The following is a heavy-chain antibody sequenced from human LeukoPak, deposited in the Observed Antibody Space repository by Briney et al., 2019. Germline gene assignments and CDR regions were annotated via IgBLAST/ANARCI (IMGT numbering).Heavy chain of an antibody. Sequence: ASVQVSCKASGYTFTGYYMHWVRPAPGQGLEWMGRLNPNSGGTNYAKKLQGRVTMTTDTSIQTASRVLIWLICDHTPRYYIVRVKDDYVWGSYSYLGQGTLVTGSP. V-gene: IGHV1-2*06. J-gene: IGHJ4*02. CDR2: LNPNSGGT. CDR3: VRVKDDYVWGSYSY. D-gene: IGHD3-16*01. CDR1: GYTFTGYY.